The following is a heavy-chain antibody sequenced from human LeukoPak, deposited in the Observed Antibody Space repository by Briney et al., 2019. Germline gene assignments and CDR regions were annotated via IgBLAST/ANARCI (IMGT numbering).Heavy chain of an antibody. V-gene: IGHV4-59*02. CDR2: ISYSGSS. CDR3: ARGGASSKFFDY. CDR1: GGSVSSDY. D-gene: IGHD6-6*01. Sequence: SETLSLTCTASGGSVSSDYWSWIRQPPGKGLEWIGWISYSGSSNYSPSLKSRVTLSVDTSKNQFSLKLSPVTAADTAVYYCARGGASSKFFDYWGQGTLVTVSS. J-gene: IGHJ4*02.